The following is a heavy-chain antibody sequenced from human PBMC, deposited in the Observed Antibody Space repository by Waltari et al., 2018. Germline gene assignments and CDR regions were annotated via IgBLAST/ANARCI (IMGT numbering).Heavy chain of an antibody. CDR1: GLAYSSNW. Sequence: EVQLVEYGGGLVQPGGSLRLSCKAYGLAYSSNWMHWVRQAPGKGLVWVARINSGGTGTIYADSVKGRFTISRDNAKNTLHLQMNSLRVEDTAVYYCARVKFLEWLPQPAVLDYWGQGSLVTVSS. J-gene: IGHJ4*02. CDR3: ARVKFLEWLPQPAVLDY. D-gene: IGHD3-3*01. V-gene: IGHV3-74*01. CDR2: INSGGTGT.